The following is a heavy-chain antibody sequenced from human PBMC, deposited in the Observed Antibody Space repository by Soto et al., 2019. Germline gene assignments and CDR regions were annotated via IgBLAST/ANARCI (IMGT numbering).Heavy chain of an antibody. V-gene: IGHV3-7*01. CDR2: IKQDGSEK. CDR1: GFPLEKYG. D-gene: IGHD2-21*02. J-gene: IGHJ4*02. Sequence: GGSRRLSCAVSGFPLEKYGMNWVRQAPGKGLEWVANIKQDGSEKYYVDSVKGRFTISRDNAKNSLYLQMNSLRAEDTAVYYCARDLGGYYYWGQGTLVTVSS. CDR3: ARDLGGYYY.